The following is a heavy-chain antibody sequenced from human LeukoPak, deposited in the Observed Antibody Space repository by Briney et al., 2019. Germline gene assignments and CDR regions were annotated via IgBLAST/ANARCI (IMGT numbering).Heavy chain of an antibody. CDR3: AKDYLSSHYDYVWGTPTPMDY. Sequence: GGSLRLSCAASGFTFSSYSMNWVRQAPGKGLEWVSYISSSSSTIYYADSVKGRFTISRDNAKNSLYLQMNSLRAEDTAVYYCAKDYLSSHYDYVWGTPTPMDYWGQGTLVTVSS. J-gene: IGHJ4*02. CDR2: ISSSSSTI. D-gene: IGHD3-16*01. CDR1: GFTFSSYS. V-gene: IGHV3-48*04.